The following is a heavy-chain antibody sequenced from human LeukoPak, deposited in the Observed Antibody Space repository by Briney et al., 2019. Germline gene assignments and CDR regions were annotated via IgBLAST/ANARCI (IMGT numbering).Heavy chain of an antibody. J-gene: IGHJ6*03. D-gene: IGHD2-15*01. CDR2: IYYSGST. CDR1: GGSISSYY. Sequence: SETLSLTCTVSGGSISSYYWSWIRQPPGTGLEWFGYIYYSGSTNYNPSLKSRVTISVDTSKNQFSLKLTSVTAADTAVYYCARTVSWGNLFHYYYMDVWGTGTTVTVSS. V-gene: IGHV4-59*01. CDR3: ARTVSWGNLFHYYYMDV.